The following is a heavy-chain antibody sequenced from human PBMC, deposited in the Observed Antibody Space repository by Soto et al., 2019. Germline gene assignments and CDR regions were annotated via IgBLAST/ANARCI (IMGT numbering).Heavy chain of an antibody. J-gene: IGHJ5*01. CDR2: TYYRSKWFN. D-gene: IGHD2-8*01. CDR1: GDSVSTNSVT. V-gene: IGHV6-1*01. Sequence: KTSQTLSLTCAISGDSVSTNSVTWNWIRQSPSRGLEWLGRTYYRSKWFNDYAVSVKGRITINPDTSNNQLSLQLNSVTPDDTAVYYCVSLIGNSWLDSWGQGTLVTVSS. CDR3: VSLIGNSWLDS.